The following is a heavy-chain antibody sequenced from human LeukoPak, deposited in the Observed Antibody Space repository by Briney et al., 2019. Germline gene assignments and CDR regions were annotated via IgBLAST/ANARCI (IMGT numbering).Heavy chain of an antibody. CDR1: GDSVSSNSAA. CDR3: ARGGTGYCSSTSCYFDN. CDR2: TYYRSKWYN. D-gene: IGHD2-2*01. J-gene: IGHJ4*02. Sequence: SQTLSLTCAISGDSVSSNSAAWNWMRQSPSRGLEWLGRTYYRSKWYNDYAVTVKSRISINPDTSKNQFSLQLNSVTPEDTAVYYCARGGTGYCSSTSCYFDNWGQGTLATVSS. V-gene: IGHV6-1*01.